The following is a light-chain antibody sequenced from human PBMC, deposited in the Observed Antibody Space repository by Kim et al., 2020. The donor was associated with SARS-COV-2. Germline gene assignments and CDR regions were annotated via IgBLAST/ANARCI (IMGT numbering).Light chain of an antibody. CDR2: DVS. CDR1: SSDVGGYNY. Sequence: QSALTQPASVSGSPGQSITISCTGTSSDVGGYNYVSWYQQHPGKAPKLMIYDVSKRPSGVSNRFSGSKSGNTASLTISGLQAGDEADYYCSSYTSSSRVFGGGNQLTVL. V-gene: IGLV2-14*01. CDR3: SSYTSSSRV. J-gene: IGLJ3*02.